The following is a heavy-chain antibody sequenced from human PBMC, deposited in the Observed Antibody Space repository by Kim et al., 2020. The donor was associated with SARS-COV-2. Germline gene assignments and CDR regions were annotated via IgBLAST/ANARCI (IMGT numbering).Heavy chain of an antibody. D-gene: IGHD3-22*01. CDR2: IIPIFGTA. J-gene: IGHJ4*02. V-gene: IGHV1-69*13. CDR3: ARDRIYYYDSSGYYYPYY. CDR1: GGTFSSYA. Sequence: SVKVSCKASGGTFSSYAISWVRQAPGQGLEWMGGIIPIFGTANYAQKFQGRVTITADESTSTAYMELSSLRSEDTAVYYCARDRIYYYDSSGYYYPYYWGQGTLVTVSS.